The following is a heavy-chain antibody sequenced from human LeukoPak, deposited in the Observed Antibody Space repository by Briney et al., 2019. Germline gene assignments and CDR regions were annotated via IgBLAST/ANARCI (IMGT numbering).Heavy chain of an antibody. D-gene: IGHD1-26*01. V-gene: IGHV3-30*18. CDR1: GFTFSNFA. J-gene: IGHJ3*02. CDR3: AKYRWELLRSDAFDI. Sequence: GGSLRLSCAASGFTFSNFAMHWVRQAPVKGLEWVAIISYDGNDKYYADSVRGRFTISRDNSKNTLYLQMNSLTAEDTAVYYCAKYRWELLRSDAFDIWGQGTMVTVSS. CDR2: ISYDGNDK.